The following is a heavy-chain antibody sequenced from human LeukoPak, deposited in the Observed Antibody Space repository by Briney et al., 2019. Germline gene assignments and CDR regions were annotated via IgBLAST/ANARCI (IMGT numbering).Heavy chain of an antibody. CDR3: AKRAPMVRGRTDYQYGMDV. V-gene: IGHV3-30*18. J-gene: IGHJ6*02. CDR1: GLTFSSYG. CDR2: ISYDGSNK. D-gene: IGHD3-10*01. Sequence: GESLRLSCAASGLTFSSYGMHWVRQAPGKGLERVAVISYDGSNKYYADSVKGRFTISRDNSKNTLFLQMNSLGAEDTAVYYCAKRAPMVRGRTDYQYGMDVWGQGTTVTVTS.